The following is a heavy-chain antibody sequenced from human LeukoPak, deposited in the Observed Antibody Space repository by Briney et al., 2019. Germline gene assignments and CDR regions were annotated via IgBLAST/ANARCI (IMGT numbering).Heavy chain of an antibody. D-gene: IGHD5-12*01. Sequence: GGSLRLSCAASGFTFSSYWMSWVRQAPGKGPEWVANIKQDGSEKYYVDSVKGRFTISRDNAKNSLYLQMNSLRAEDTAVYYCAREEGSGHDSGNWFDPWGQGTLVTVSS. CDR1: GFTFSSYW. CDR2: IKQDGSEK. CDR3: AREEGSGHDSGNWFDP. V-gene: IGHV3-7*01. J-gene: IGHJ5*02.